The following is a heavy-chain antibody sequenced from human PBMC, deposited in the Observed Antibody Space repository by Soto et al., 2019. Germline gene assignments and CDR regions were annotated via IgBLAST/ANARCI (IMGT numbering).Heavy chain of an antibody. V-gene: IGHV3-9*01. Sequence: DVHLVESGGGLVQPGRSLRLSCSASGFTFEDYVMHWVRQAPGKGLEWVSRISWDSGSVAYADSVKGRFTISRDNAKNSLYLQMTSLRPDDTAVYYCTKDFTIFSVVGAFDVWGQGTMVIVSS. CDR1: GFTFEDYV. J-gene: IGHJ3*01. CDR3: TKDFTIFSVVGAFDV. CDR2: ISWDSGSV. D-gene: IGHD3-3*01.